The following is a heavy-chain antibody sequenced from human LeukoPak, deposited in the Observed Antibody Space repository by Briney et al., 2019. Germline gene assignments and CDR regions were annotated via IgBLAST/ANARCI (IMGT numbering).Heavy chain of an antibody. CDR3: ARVKLGYCSGGSCNFGAPIDY. J-gene: IGHJ4*02. V-gene: IGHV1-8*01. D-gene: IGHD2-15*01. CDR1: GYTFTSYD. Sequence: ASVKVSCKASGYTFTSYDINWVRQASGQGLEWMGWMDSNSGNTGYAQKFQGRVTMTRNTSISTAYMELSSLRSEDTAVYYCARVKLGYCSGGSCNFGAPIDYWGQGTLVTDSS. CDR2: MDSNSGNT.